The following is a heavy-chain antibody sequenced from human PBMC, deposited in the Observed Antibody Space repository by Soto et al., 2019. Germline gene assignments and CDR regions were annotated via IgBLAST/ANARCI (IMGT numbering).Heavy chain of an antibody. V-gene: IGHV3-21*01. CDR2: ISSSASHI. CDR1: GFSFSSYS. CDR3: ARGYTGYCTGGTCYWFDP. D-gene: IGHD2-8*02. J-gene: IGHJ5*02. Sequence: EVQLVESGGGLVKPGGSLRLSCAASGFSFSSYSMNWVRQAPGKGLDWVSSISSSASHINYADSVKGRFTISRDNAKKSLYLQMNRLRAEDTAVYYCARGYTGYCTGGTCYWFDPWGQGTLVTVSS.